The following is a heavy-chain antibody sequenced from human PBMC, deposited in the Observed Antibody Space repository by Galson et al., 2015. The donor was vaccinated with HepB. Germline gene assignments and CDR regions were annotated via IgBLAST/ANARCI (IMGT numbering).Heavy chain of an antibody. CDR2: ISGSGGST. CDR3: ARDNGYYDSSGYGYYYYYGMDV. D-gene: IGHD3-22*01. CDR1: GFTFSSYA. Sequence: SLRLSCAASGFTFSSYAMSWVRQAPGKGLEWVSAISGSGGSTYYADSVKGRFTISRDNSKNTLYLQMNSLRSEDTAVYYCARDNGYYDSSGYGYYYYYGMDVWGQGTTVTVSS. J-gene: IGHJ6*02. V-gene: IGHV3-23*01.